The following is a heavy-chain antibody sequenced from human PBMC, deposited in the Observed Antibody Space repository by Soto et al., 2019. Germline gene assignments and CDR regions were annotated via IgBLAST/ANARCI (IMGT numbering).Heavy chain of an antibody. V-gene: IGHV3-23*01. CDR2: ITSAGST. Sequence: EVQLLESGGDLAQPGGSLRLICAASVFTFSNYAMTWVRQSPGKGLEWVSTITSAGSTFYGDTVKGRFTISRDNSKSTLYLQMNSLGAEDTAVYYCAKTDKFHSQSSGWANRFDSWGQGTLVTVSS. CDR1: VFTFSNYA. CDR3: AKTDKFHSQSSGWANRFDS. J-gene: IGHJ4*02. D-gene: IGHD6-19*01.